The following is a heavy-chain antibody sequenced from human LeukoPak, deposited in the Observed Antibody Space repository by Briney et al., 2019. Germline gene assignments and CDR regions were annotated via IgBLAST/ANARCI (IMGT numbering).Heavy chain of an antibody. CDR2: IYYSGST. Sequence: SETLSLTCTVSGGSISSSSYYWGWIRQPPGKGLEWIGSIYYSGSTYYNPSLKSRVTISVDTSKNQFSLKLSSVTAADTAVYYCATPRGGGAAGQNWFDPWGQGTLVTVSS. CDR1: GGSISSSSYY. V-gene: IGHV4-39*01. D-gene: IGHD6-13*01. CDR3: ATPRGGGAAGQNWFDP. J-gene: IGHJ5*02.